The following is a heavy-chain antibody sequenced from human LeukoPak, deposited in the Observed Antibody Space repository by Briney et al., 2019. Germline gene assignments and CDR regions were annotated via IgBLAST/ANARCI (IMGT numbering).Heavy chain of an antibody. D-gene: IGHD2-2*01. CDR1: GFTFSSYS. V-gene: IGHV3-21*01. CDR3: ASSYQPGRQGGQYYFDY. CDR2: ISSSGSYI. J-gene: IGHJ4*02. Sequence: GGSLRLSCAASGFTFSSYSMSWVRQAPGKGLERVSSISSSGSYIYYADSMKGRFTISRDNAKNSLYLQMNSLRAEDTAVYYCASSYQPGRQGGQYYFDYWGQGTLVTVSS.